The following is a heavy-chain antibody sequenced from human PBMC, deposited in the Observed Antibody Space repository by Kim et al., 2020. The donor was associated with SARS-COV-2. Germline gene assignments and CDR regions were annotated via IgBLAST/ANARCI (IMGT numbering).Heavy chain of an antibody. CDR1: GGSISSSSYY. D-gene: IGHD2-8*02. Sequence: SETLSLTCSVSGGSISSSSYYWGWIRQPPGKGLEWIGSMYYSGSTYYNPSLKSRVTISVDMSKNQFSLKLSSETAADTTVYYCARSVWSWAFDIWGQGTMVTVSS. CDR2: MYYSGST. V-gene: IGHV4-39*01. J-gene: IGHJ3*02. CDR3: ARSVWSWAFDI.